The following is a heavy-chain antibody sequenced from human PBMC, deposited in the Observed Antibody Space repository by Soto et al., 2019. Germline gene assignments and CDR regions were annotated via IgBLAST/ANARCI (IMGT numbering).Heavy chain of an antibody. V-gene: IGHV4-59*08. CDR1: GDSISSYY. D-gene: IGHD3-16*01. J-gene: IGHJ3*02. CDR3: ARHFGPWRYFDI. CDR2: IYYSGST. Sequence: SETLSLTCTVSGDSISSYYWSWIRQPPGKGLEWIGYIYYSGSTNYNPSLKSRVTMSVDMSKNHFSLKLNSVTAADTAVYYCARHFGPWRYFDIWGHGTMGTVSS.